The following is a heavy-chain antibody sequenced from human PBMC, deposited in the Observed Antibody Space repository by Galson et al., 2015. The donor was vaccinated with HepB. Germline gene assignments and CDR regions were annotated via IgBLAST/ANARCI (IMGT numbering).Heavy chain of an antibody. CDR3: ARDGRVHYDILTGYSPWFDP. CDR2: INPSGGST. J-gene: IGHJ5*02. CDR1: GYTFTSYY. D-gene: IGHD3-9*01. Sequence: SVKVSCKASGYTFTSYYMHWVRQAPGQGLEWRGIINPSGGSTSYAQKLQGRVTMTRDTSTSTVYMELSSLRSEDTSVYYCARDGRVHYDILTGYSPWFDPWGQGTLVTVSS. V-gene: IGHV1-46*04.